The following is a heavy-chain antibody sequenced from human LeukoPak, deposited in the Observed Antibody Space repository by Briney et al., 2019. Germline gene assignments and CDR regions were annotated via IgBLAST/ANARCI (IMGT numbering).Heavy chain of an antibody. V-gene: IGHV1-46*01. CDR2: INPSGGST. J-gene: IGHJ3*02. CDR1: GYTFTSYY. D-gene: IGHD2-21*02. Sequence: SVKVSCKASGYTFTSYYIHWVRQAPGQGLEWMGIINPSGGSTTYAQILQGRVTMTRDTSTSTVYMELSSLRSEDTAVYYCVRVVTPSAYDIWGQGTMVTVSS. CDR3: VRVVTPSAYDI.